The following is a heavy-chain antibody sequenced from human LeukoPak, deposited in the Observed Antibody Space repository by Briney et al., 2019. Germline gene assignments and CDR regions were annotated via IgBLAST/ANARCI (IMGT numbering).Heavy chain of an antibody. D-gene: IGHD3-22*01. CDR2: ISGTGTTI. J-gene: IGHJ4*02. V-gene: IGHV3-48*03. CDR1: GFTFSTYE. Sequence: GGSLRLSCAASGFTFSTYEMNWVRQAPGKGLEWVSYISGTGTTIYYADSVKGRFTISRDNAKNSLYLQMNSLRAEDTAVYYCAKSPGSSGYYPLYLDYWGQGTLVTVSS. CDR3: AKSPGSSGYYPLYLDY.